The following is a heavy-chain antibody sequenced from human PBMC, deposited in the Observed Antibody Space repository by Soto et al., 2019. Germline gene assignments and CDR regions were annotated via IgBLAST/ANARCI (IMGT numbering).Heavy chain of an antibody. Sequence: EVQLVESGGGLVKPGGSLRLSCAASGFTFSSYSMNWVRQAPGKGLEWVSSISSSSSYIYYADSVKGRFTISRDNAKNSLYLQMKSLRAEDTAVYYCARASVAAGKAMDVWGQGTTVTVSS. J-gene: IGHJ6*02. CDR3: ARASVAAGKAMDV. D-gene: IGHD6-13*01. CDR2: ISSSSSYI. V-gene: IGHV3-21*01. CDR1: GFTFSSYS.